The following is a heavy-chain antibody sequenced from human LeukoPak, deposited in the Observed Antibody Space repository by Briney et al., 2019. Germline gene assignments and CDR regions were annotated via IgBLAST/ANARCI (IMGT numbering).Heavy chain of an antibody. Sequence: SVKVSCKASGGTFSSYAISWVRQAPGQGLEWMGRIIPILGTANYAQKFQGRVTITADKSTSTAYMELSSLRSEDTAVYYCAGEEGIAAAAAIYYYGMDVWGQGTTVTVSS. D-gene: IGHD6-13*01. CDR2: IIPILGTA. V-gene: IGHV1-69*04. CDR1: GGTFSSYA. J-gene: IGHJ6*02. CDR3: AGEEGIAAAAAIYYYGMDV.